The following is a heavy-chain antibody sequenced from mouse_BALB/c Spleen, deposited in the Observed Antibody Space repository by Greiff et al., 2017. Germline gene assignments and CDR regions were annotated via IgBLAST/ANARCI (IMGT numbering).Heavy chain of an antibody. Sequence: QVQLQQSGPELVKPGASVKISCKASGYTFTDYYINWVKQKPGQGLEWIGWIYPGSGNTKYNEKFKGMATLTVDTSSSTAYMQLSSLTSEDTAVYFCARPDYGNLCAYWGQGTLVTVSA. CDR2: IYPGSGNT. D-gene: IGHD2-1*01. V-gene: IGHV1-84*02. J-gene: IGHJ3*01. CDR1: GYTFTDYY. CDR3: ARPDYGNLCAY.